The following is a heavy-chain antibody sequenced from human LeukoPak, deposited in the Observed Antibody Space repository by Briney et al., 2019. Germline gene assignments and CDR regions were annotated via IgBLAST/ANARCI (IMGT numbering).Heavy chain of an antibody. J-gene: IGHJ4*02. D-gene: IGHD4-17*01. CDR3: AITDRTTVTPYTRH. CDR1: GFTFSDYY. Sequence: GGSLRLSCAASGFTFSDYYMSWIRQAPGKGLEWVSYISSSGSTIYYADSVKGRFTISRDNAKNSLYLQMNSLRAEDTAVYYCAITDRTTVTPYTRHWGQGTLVTVSS. CDR2: ISSSGSTI. V-gene: IGHV3-11*01.